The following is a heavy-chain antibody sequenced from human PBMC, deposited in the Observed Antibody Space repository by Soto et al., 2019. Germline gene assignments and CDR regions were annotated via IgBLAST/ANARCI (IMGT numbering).Heavy chain of an antibody. CDR2: IIPMFGSA. CDR3: ARGTRDCSTTSCYSPQGYYRHDMDV. V-gene: IGHV1-69*13. J-gene: IGHJ6*02. Sequence: SVKVSCKASGGTFSSYAISWVRQAPGQGLEWMGGIIPMFGSATYVQKFRGRVTITADESTSTSSMDLSSLRSEDSAVYYCARGTRDCSTTSCYSPQGYYRHDMDVWGPGTTVTVSS. CDR1: GGTFSSYA. D-gene: IGHD2-2*01.